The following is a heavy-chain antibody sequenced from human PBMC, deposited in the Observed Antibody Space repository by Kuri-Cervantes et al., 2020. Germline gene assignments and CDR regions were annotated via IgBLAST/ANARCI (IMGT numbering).Heavy chain of an antibody. CDR1: GFTFSSYS. Sequence: GGSLRLSCAASGFTFSSYSMNWVRQAPGKGLEWVSSISSSSSYIYYADSVKGRFTISRDNSKNTLYLQMNSLRAEDTAVYYCAKDPRIAAAVEPVWWGQGTLVTVSS. CDR3: AKDPRIAAAVEPVW. CDR2: ISSSSSYI. J-gene: IGHJ4*02. D-gene: IGHD6-13*01. V-gene: IGHV3-21*01.